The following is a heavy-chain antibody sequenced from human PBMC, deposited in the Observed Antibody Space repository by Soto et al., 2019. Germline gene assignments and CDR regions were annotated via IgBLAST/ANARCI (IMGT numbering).Heavy chain of an antibody. Sequence: GGSLRLSCAASGFTFDDYGMSWVRQAPGKGLEWVSGINWNGGSTGYADSVKGRFTISRDNAKNSLYLQMNSLRAEDTALYYCAREISTGDYYDSSGPHAFDIWGQGTMVTVSS. CDR1: GFTFDDYG. J-gene: IGHJ3*02. V-gene: IGHV3-20*04. D-gene: IGHD3-22*01. CDR3: AREISTGDYYDSSGPHAFDI. CDR2: INWNGGST.